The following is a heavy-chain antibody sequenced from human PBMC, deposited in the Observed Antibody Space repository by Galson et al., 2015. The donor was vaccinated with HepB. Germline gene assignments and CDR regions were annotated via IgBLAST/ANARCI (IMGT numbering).Heavy chain of an antibody. CDR2: MNPNSGNT. CDR1: GYTFTSYD. CDR3: ARGRIGTGYSYGWANDY. V-gene: IGHV1-8*01. Sequence: SVKVSCKASGYTFTSYDINWVRQATGQGLEWMGWMNPNSGNTGYAQKFQGRVTMTRNTSISTAYMELSSLRSEDTAVYYCARGRIGTGYSYGWANDYWGQGTLVTVSS. D-gene: IGHD5-18*01. J-gene: IGHJ4*02.